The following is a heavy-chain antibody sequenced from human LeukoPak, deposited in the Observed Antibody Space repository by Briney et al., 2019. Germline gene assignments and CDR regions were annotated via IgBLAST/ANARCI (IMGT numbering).Heavy chain of an antibody. CDR3: ARELGAFDI. Sequence: GGSLRLSCAASGFTFSSYTMNWGRQAPGKGLEWVSSISSSSSYIYYADSLKGRFTISRDNAKNSLYLQMNSLRAENTAVYYCARELGAFDIWGQGTMVTVSS. D-gene: IGHD7-27*01. CDR1: GFTFSSYT. J-gene: IGHJ3*02. V-gene: IGHV3-21*01. CDR2: ISSSSSYI.